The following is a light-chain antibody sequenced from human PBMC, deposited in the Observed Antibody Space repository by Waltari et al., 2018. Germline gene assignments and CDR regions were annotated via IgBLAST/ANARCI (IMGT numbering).Light chain of an antibody. CDR3: MQAEQAPRT. CDR2: LGS. V-gene: IGKV2-28*01. J-gene: IGKJ2*01. CDR1: QSLLRSNGYTY. Sequence: DIVMTKSPLSLPVTPGESASISCRTRQSLLRSNGYTYLERYLQKPGQSPQVLIYLGSIRASGVPDRFSGSGSGTDFTLKISRVEAEDVGVYYCMQAEQAPRTFGQGTMLEIK.